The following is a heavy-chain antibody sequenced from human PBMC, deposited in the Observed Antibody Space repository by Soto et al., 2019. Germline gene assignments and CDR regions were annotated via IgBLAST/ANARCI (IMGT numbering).Heavy chain of an antibody. CDR1: GGTFSSYI. CDR3: AMHGGYFGWV. D-gene: IGHD1-26*01. J-gene: IGHJ4*02. CDR2: IIPIVDTT. V-gene: IGHV1-69*06. Sequence: QGQLVQSGAEVKKPGSSVKVSCKASGGTFSSYIINWVRQAPGQGLEWMGGIIPIVDTTTYAQKFRGRVTITADKTTTTSYMELSSLTSEDTAVYYCAMHGGYFGWVWGQGTLVTVSS.